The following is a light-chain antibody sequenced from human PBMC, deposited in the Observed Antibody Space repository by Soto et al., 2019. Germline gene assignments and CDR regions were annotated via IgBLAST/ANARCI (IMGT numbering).Light chain of an antibody. CDR2: AAS. Sequence: DIQMTQSPSSLSASVGDRVTITCRASQDISSSLNWYQQKLGKAPNLLIYAASRLQSGVPSRFSGSGSGTDFTLTISSLQPEDFATYYCQQSYSNLRTFGQGTKVDIK. CDR1: QDISSS. J-gene: IGKJ1*01. CDR3: QQSYSNLRT. V-gene: IGKV1-39*01.